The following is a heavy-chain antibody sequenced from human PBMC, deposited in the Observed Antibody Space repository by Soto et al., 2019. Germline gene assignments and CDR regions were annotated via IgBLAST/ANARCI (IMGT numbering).Heavy chain of an antibody. CDR1: GFTFSSYA. J-gene: IGHJ6*02. D-gene: IGHD2-21*02. V-gene: IGHV3-23*01. Sequence: EVRLLESGGGLVQPGGSLRLSCAASGFTFSSYAMSWVRQAPGKGLEWVSAIRGSGGSTYYADSVKGRFTISRDNSKNALYRQMNSLRAEDTAVYYCAKHLVLRVTRLSGMDVWGQGTTVTVSS. CDR3: AKHLVLRVTRLSGMDV. CDR2: IRGSGGST.